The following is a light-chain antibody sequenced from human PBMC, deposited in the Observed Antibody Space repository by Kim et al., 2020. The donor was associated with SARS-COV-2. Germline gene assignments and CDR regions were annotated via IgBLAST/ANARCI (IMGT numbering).Light chain of an antibody. V-gene: IGLV3-1*01. Sequence: SYELTQPPSVSVSPGQTASITCSGDNLKNKYVSWYQQKPGQSPVLVIYQDTKRPSGIPERFSGSSSGNTAPLTISGTQAMDEADYYCQAWDSTTVVFGGGTKLTV. J-gene: IGLJ2*01. CDR1: NLKNKY. CDR2: QDT. CDR3: QAWDSTTVV.